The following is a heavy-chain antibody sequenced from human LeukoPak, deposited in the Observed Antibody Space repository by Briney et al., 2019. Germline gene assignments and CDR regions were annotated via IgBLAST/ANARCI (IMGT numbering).Heavy chain of an antibody. D-gene: IGHD3-3*01. CDR1: GFTFSSYG. Sequence: GGSLRLSCAASGFTFSSYGMHWVRQAPGKGLEWVAVISYDGSNKYYADSVKGRFTISRDNSKNTLYLQMNSLRAEDTAVYYCAKVAYDFWSGLDYWGQGTLVTVSS. V-gene: IGHV3-30*18. CDR3: AKVAYDFWSGLDY. CDR2: ISYDGSNK. J-gene: IGHJ4*02.